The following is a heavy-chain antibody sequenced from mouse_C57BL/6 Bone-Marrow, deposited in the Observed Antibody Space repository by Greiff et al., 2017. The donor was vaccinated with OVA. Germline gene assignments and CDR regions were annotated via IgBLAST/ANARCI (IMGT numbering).Heavy chain of an antibody. CDR3: ARNSSGYEFAY. J-gene: IGHJ3*01. D-gene: IGHD3-2*02. Sequence: DVKLVESGGGLVKPGGSLKLSCAASGFTFSDYGMHWVRQAPEKGLEWVAYISSGSSTIYYADTVKGRFTISRDNAKNTLFLQMTSLRSEDTAMYYCARNSSGYEFAYWGQGTLVTVSA. CDR2: ISSGSSTI. V-gene: IGHV5-17*01. CDR1: GFTFSDYG.